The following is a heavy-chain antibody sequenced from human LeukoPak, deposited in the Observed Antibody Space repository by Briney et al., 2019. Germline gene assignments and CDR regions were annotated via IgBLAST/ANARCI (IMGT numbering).Heavy chain of an antibody. D-gene: IGHD5-18*01. Sequence: GASVTVSCKASGGTFSSYAISWVRQAPGQGLEWMGGIIPIFGTANYAQKFQGRVTITADESTSTAYMELSSLRSEDTAVYYCARVDTAMVNYYGMDVWGQGTTVTVSS. CDR2: IIPIFGTA. CDR1: GGTFSSYA. V-gene: IGHV1-69*13. J-gene: IGHJ6*02. CDR3: ARVDTAMVNYYGMDV.